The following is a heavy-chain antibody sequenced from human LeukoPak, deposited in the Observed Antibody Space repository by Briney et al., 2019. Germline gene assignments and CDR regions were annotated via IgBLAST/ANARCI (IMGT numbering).Heavy chain of an antibody. J-gene: IGHJ1*01. D-gene: IGHD6-13*01. CDR1: GLIFSSYW. CDR3: ARDHTGAAAAPLPAEYFQH. Sequence: GGSLRLSCAASGLIFSSYWMTWVRQAPGKGLEWVAYIKEDGSEIYYVDSVKGRFTISRDNAKNSLYLQMNSLRAEDTAVYYCARDHTGAAAAPLPAEYFQHWGQGTLVTVSS. CDR2: IKEDGSEI. V-gene: IGHV3-7*01.